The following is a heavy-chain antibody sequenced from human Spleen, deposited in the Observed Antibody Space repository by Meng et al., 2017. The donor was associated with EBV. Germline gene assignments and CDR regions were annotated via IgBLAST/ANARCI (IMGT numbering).Heavy chain of an antibody. J-gene: IGHJ4*02. V-gene: IGHV4-4*02. Sequence: QVQLQRPDPDLVKPSGTRALTCAVSVGSIWSSNWWSWVSQPPGKGLEWIGEIYHSGSTNYTPSLKSRVTISVTKSKNQFSLKLRSVTAADTAVYYCASGGGVDALGDYWGQGTLVTVSS. CDR1: VGSIWSSNW. D-gene: IGHD3-16*01. CDR2: IYHSGST. CDR3: ASGGGVDALGDY.